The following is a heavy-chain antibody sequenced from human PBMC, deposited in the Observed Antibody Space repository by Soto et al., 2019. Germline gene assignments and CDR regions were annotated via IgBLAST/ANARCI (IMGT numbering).Heavy chain of an antibody. J-gene: IGHJ1*01. D-gene: IGHD6-13*01. CDR2: IYHSGST. Sequence: SETLSLTCAVSGGSISSSNWWSWVRQPPGKGLEWMGEIYHSGSTNYNPSLKSRVTISVNKSKNQFSLKLSSVTAADTAVYYCARIAAAGLAAEYFQHWGQGTLVTVSS. V-gene: IGHV4-4*02. CDR3: ARIAAAGLAAEYFQH. CDR1: GGSISSSNW.